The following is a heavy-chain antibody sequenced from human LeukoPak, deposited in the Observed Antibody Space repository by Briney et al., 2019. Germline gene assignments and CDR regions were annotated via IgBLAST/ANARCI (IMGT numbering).Heavy chain of an antibody. V-gene: IGHV4-59*01. D-gene: IGHD6-19*01. Sequence: SETLSLTCAVYGGSFSGYYWSWIRQPPGKGLEWIGYIYYSGSTNYNPSLKSRVTISVDTSKNQFSLKLSSVTAADTAVYYCARGQWLVREDYWGQGTLVTVSS. CDR2: IYYSGST. J-gene: IGHJ4*02. CDR1: GGSFSGYY. CDR3: ARGQWLVREDY.